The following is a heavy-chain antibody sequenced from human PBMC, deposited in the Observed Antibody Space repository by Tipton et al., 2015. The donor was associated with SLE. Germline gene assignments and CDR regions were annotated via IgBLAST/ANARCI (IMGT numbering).Heavy chain of an antibody. CDR2: IHHSGDT. D-gene: IGHD2-15*01. Sequence: TLSLTCSVSFYSISTAFSWGWLRQSPGKGLEWIGSIHHSGDTYYNPSLRSRVTISRDTSNNRFSLRVASVSASDTAMYYCATAYCSGGNCFWEYFENWGQGTLVTVSS. J-gene: IGHJ1*01. V-gene: IGHV4-38-2*02. CDR3: ATAYCSGGNCFWEYFEN. CDR1: FYSISTAFS.